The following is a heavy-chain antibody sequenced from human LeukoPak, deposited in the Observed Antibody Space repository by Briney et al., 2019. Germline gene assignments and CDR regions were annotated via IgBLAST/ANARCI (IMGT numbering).Heavy chain of an antibody. CDR2: IRYDGSNK. Sequence: GGSLRLSCAASGFTFSSYGMHWVRQAPGKGLEWVAFIRYDGSNKYYADSVKGRFTISRDNSKNTLYLQMNSLRAEDTAVYYCAKENYSSSWYETYYYYYYMDVWGKGTTVTVSS. D-gene: IGHD6-13*01. J-gene: IGHJ6*03. CDR3: AKENYSSSWYETYYYYYYMDV. CDR1: GFTFSSYG. V-gene: IGHV3-30*02.